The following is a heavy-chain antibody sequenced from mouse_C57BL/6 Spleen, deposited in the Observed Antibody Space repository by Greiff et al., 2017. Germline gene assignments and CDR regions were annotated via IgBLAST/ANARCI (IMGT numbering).Heavy chain of an antibody. J-gene: IGHJ2*01. V-gene: IGHV5-4*03. CDR3: ARHYGSSFDY. Sequence: DVKLVESGGGLVKPGGSLKLSCAASGFTFSSYAMSWVRQTPKKRLEWVATISDGGSYTYYPDNVKGRFTISRDNTKTNLYLQMSNLKSEDTSMYYCARHYGSSFDYWGQGTTLTVSS. D-gene: IGHD1-1*01. CDR1: GFTFSSYA. CDR2: ISDGGSYT.